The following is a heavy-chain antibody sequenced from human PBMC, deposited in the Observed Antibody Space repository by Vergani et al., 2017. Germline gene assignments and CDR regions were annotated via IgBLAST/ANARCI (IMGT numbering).Heavy chain of an antibody. J-gene: IGHJ4*02. CDR2: IYYIGIH. CDR1: GGSISSYY. Sequence: QVQLQESGPGLVKPSETLSLTCTVSGGSISSYYWSWIRQPPGKGLEWIGYIYYIGIHNYNPSLNSRVTISVDTSKNRFSLKLSSVTAADTAVYYCARVDGFGGWPFDYWGQGTLVTVSS. D-gene: IGHD3-3*01. V-gene: IGHV4-59*01. CDR3: ARVDGFGGWPFDY.